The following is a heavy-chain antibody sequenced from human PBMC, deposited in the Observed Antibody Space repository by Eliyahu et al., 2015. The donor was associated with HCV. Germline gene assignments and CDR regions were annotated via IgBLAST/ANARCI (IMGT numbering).Heavy chain of an antibody. Sequence: EVQLVESGGGLVKPGGXXRLSCAASGFTFXKAWXSWVXQAPGKGLEWIGRIKSXXDGGTTDYAAPVKGRFTISRDDSKSTLYLQMNSLKTEDTAVYYCTTGAPGGFDYYLDVWGQGTTVTVSS. D-gene: IGHD3-10*01. CDR2: IKSXXDGGTT. CDR3: TTGAPGGFDYYLDV. V-gene: IGHV3-15*01. J-gene: IGHJ6*03. CDR1: GFTFXKAW.